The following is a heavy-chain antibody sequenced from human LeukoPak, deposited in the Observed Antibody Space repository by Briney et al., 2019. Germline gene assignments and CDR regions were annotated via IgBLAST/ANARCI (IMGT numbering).Heavy chain of an antibody. D-gene: IGHD3-22*01. J-gene: IGHJ4*02. CDR2: INPSGVSA. V-gene: IGHV1-46*01. CDR3: ARRGDRGGYPHKFFFDY. Sequence: ASVKVSCKASGHTFTSYYMVWVRQAPGQGLEWLGIINPSGVSATYAQKFQGRVTMTRDTSTSIVYLEVSSLSPEDTAVYYCARRGDRGGYPHKFFFDYWGQGSLVTVSS. CDR1: GHTFTSYY.